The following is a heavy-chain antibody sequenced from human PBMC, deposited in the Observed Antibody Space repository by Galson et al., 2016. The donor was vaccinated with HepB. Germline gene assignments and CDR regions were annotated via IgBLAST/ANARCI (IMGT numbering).Heavy chain of an antibody. J-gene: IGHJ4*02. V-gene: IGHV4-4*02. Sequence: SETLSLTCSVSGGSISGSQWWSWVRQSPEKGLEWIGEIYHRGSTNYNPSLRRRLTMSVDQSKNQFSLRLTSVTAADTAVYYCMKKPDSLYYFDSWGLGTLVTVSS. CDR2: IYHRGST. D-gene: IGHD3-22*01. CDR3: MKKPDSLYYFDS. CDR1: GGSISGSQW.